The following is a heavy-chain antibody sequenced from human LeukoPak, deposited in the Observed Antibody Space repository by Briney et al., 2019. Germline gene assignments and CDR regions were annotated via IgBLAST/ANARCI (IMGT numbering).Heavy chain of an antibody. CDR3: ARGISGSGSYGHFDY. CDR2: IYDSGST. D-gene: IGHD1-26*01. Sequence: SETLSLTCAVSGGSINNYYWSWIRQPPGKGLEWIGYIYDSGSTNYNPSLQSRVTTSLDTSKNQVSLELRSVTAADTAIYYCARGISGSGSYGHFDYWGQGILVTVSS. J-gene: IGHJ4*02. V-gene: IGHV4-59*01. CDR1: GGSINNYY.